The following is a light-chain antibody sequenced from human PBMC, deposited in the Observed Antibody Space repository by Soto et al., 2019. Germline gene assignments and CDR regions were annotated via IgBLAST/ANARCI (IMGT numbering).Light chain of an antibody. Sequence: DIQMTQSPSTLSSSVGDRFTVTCRAIQSISSWLDWYQQKPGKAPKLLIYDATTLESGVPSTFSGSEFGTEFTLTISSLPADDFETYYCQQYYSYPWMFGQGTKVDIK. V-gene: IGKV1-5*01. CDR2: DAT. J-gene: IGKJ1*01. CDR3: QQYYSYPWM. CDR1: QSISSW.